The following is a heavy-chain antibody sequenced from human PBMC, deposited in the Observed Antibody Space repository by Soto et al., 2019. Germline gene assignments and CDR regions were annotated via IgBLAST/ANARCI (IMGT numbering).Heavy chain of an antibody. CDR1: GGSISSGGYY. CDR2: IYYSGST. J-gene: IGHJ5*02. V-gene: IGHV4-31*03. Sequence: QVQLQESGPGLVKPSQTLSLTCTVSGGSISSGGYYWSWIRQHPGKGLEWIGYIYYSGSTYYTPSLKSRVTISVDTSKNQFYLKLSSVTAADTAVEYCARGSSVLRFLEWLPNGWFDPWGQGTLVTVSS. CDR3: ARGSSVLRFLEWLPNGWFDP. D-gene: IGHD3-3*01.